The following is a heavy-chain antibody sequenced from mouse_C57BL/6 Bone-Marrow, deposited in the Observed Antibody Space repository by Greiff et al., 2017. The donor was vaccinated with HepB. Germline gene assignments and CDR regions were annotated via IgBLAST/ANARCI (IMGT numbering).Heavy chain of an antibody. Sequence: QVQLKESGPGLVAPSQSLSITCTVSGFSLTSYGIHWVRQPPGKGLEWLVVIWSDGSTTYNSALKSRLSISKDNSKSQGFLTMNSLQTYDTARYYCARPDGYAWFAYWGQGTLVTVSA. CDR1: GFSLTSYG. J-gene: IGHJ3*01. D-gene: IGHD2-2*01. V-gene: IGHV2-6*03. CDR2: IWSDGST. CDR3: ARPDGYAWFAY.